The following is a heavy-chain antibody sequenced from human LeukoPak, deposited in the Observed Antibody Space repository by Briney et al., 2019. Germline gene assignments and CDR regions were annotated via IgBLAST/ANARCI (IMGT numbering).Heavy chain of an antibody. CDR3: ARVLATAFDY. Sequence: GGPLRLSCAASGFTFSSYEMNWVRQAPGKGLEWVSYISSSGSTIYYADSVKGRFTISRDNAKNSLYLQMNSLRAEDTAVYCCARVLATAFDYWGQGTLVTVSS. CDR1: GFTFSSYE. J-gene: IGHJ4*02. D-gene: IGHD5-12*01. V-gene: IGHV3-48*03. CDR2: ISSSGSTI.